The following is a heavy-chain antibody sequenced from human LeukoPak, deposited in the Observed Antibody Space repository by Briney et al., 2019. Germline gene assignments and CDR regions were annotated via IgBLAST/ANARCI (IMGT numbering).Heavy chain of an antibody. J-gene: IGHJ4*02. CDR2: INSDVRLT. V-gene: IGHV3-74*01. Sequence: GGSLRLSCAASGFTFSNYWMHWVRPGPGKGLVWVSRINSDVRLTSYADSVEGRFTSSRDNAKNTLYLQMNSLRAEDTAVYYCARDLRTPSDTNIAIDYWGQGTLVTVSS. CDR1: GFTFSNYW. D-gene: IGHD4-23*01. CDR3: ARDLRTPSDTNIAIDY.